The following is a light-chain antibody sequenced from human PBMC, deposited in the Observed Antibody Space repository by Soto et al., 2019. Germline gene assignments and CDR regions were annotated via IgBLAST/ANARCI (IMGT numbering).Light chain of an antibody. V-gene: IGKV3-11*01. CDR3: QRRGEWLRT. CDR1: HSVGRH. CDR2: DIF. Sequence: SVLTQSPATLSLSPGERATLSCRASHSVGRHLAWYQHKPGQAPRLLIYDIFNRASGTPARFSGSGSETDFTLTISSLEPEDSVVYYCQRRGEWLRTFGPGTKLEIK. J-gene: IGKJ3*01.